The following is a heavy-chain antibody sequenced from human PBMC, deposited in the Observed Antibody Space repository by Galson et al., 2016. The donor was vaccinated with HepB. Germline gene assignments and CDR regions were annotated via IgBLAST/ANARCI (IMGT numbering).Heavy chain of an antibody. V-gene: IGHV3-11*06. CDR2: ISSSSSYT. Sequence: SLRLSCAASAFAFSDYYMSWIRQAPGKGLEWVSYISSSSSYTNYADSVKGRFTISRDNAKNSLYLQMNSLRAEDTAVYYRARDNTGSHGSGFDYWGQGTLVTVSS. CDR3: ARDNTGSHGSGFDY. CDR1: AFAFSDYY. J-gene: IGHJ4*02. D-gene: IGHD2-15*01.